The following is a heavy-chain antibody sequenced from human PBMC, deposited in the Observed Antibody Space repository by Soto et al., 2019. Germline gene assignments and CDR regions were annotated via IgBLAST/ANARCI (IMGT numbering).Heavy chain of an antibody. D-gene: IGHD3-10*01. CDR1: GYTFTGYY. CDR3: ARDLAYYYGSGSSDYYYYGMDV. CDR2: INPNSGGT. V-gene: IGHV1-2*02. J-gene: IGHJ6*02. Sequence: QVQLVQSGAEVKKPGASVKVSCKASGYTFTGYYMHWVRQAPGQGLEWMGWINPNSGGTNYAQKFQGRVTMTRDTSISTAYMELSRLRPDDTAVYYCARDLAYYYGSGSSDYYYYGMDVWGQGTTVTVSS.